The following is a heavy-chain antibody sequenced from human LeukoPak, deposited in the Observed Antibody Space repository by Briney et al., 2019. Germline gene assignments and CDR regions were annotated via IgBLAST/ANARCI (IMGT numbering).Heavy chain of an antibody. CDR2: IDWNGGST. CDR3: ARFRYTGSYWTYFDY. D-gene: IGHD1-26*01. Sequence: GESLRLSCAASGFTFDDYGMSWVRQAPGKGLEWVSGIDWNGGSTGYADSVKGPFTISRDNAKNSLYLQMNSLSAEDTALYYCARFRYTGSYWTYFDYWGQGTLVTVSS. J-gene: IGHJ4*02. CDR1: GFTFDDYG. V-gene: IGHV3-20*04.